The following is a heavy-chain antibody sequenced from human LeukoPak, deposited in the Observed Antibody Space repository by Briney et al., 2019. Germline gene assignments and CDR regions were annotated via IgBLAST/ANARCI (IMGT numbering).Heavy chain of an antibody. V-gene: IGHV4-34*01. CDR3: ASLSVSMFGVVRNWFDP. Sequence: PSETLSLTCAVYGGSLSGYYWSWIRQSPGKGLEWIGEINHRGTTKYNPFLLSRVAISLDTSKNQFSLRMNSVTSADTAVFYCASLSVSMFGVVRNWFDPWGQGTLVTVSP. J-gene: IGHJ5*02. D-gene: IGHD3-3*01. CDR2: INHRGTT. CDR1: GGSLSGYY.